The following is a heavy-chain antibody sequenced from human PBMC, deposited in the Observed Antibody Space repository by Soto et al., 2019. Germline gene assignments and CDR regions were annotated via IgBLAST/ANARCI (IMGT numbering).Heavy chain of an antibody. CDR1: GFTFSDCY. V-gene: IGHV3-11*01. D-gene: IGHD4-17*01. J-gene: IGHJ4*02. CDR3: ARDVDADFRTDFDY. Sequence: GSLRLSCAASGFTFSDCYIHWIRRAPGKGLEWISYISGNGEIIQYAASARGRFTISRDNAENSVYLEMDSLRAEDTALYYCARDVDADFRTDFDYWGRGTLVTVSS. CDR2: ISGNGEII.